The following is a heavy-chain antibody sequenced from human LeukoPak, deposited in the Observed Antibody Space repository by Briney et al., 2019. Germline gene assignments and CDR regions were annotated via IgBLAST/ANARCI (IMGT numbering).Heavy chain of an antibody. V-gene: IGHV3-9*01. J-gene: IGHJ4*02. Sequence: GRSLRLSCAASGFTFDDYAMHWVRQAPGKGLEWVSGISWNSGSIGYADSVKGRFTISRDNAKNSLYLQMNSLRAEDTALYYCAKGREYSYGPPDYWGQGTLVTVSS. CDR2: ISWNSGSI. D-gene: IGHD5-18*01. CDR1: GFTFDDYA. CDR3: AKGREYSYGPPDY.